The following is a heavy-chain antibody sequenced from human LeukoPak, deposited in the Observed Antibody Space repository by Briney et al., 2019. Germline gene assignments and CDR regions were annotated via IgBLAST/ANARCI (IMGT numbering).Heavy chain of an antibody. D-gene: IGHD1-26*01. V-gene: IGHV3-33*03. CDR3: TTGEVWFDS. Sequence: GRSLRLSCAASGFTFSSYNMHWVRQAPGKGLEWVAVIWYDGSNKYCADSVKGRFTISRDNAKNSLYLQMNSLRAEDTAVYYCTTGEVWFDSWGQGTLVTVSA. CDR2: IWYDGSNK. CDR1: GFTFSSYN. J-gene: IGHJ5*01.